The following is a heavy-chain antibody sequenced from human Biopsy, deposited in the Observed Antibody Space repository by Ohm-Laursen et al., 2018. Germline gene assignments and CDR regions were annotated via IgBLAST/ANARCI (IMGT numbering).Heavy chain of an antibody. CDR3: ATKLTGYFHH. CDR2: NIPILGTG. Sequence: KISCKAPGGTFSNYGVNWVRQAPGQGLEWLGGNIPILGTGNYAQKFQGRVTVAADTSTSTATMELRSLRSDDTAVYYCATKLTGYFHHWGQGTLVIVSS. V-gene: IGHV1-69*06. D-gene: IGHD3-9*01. J-gene: IGHJ1*01. CDR1: GGTFSNYG.